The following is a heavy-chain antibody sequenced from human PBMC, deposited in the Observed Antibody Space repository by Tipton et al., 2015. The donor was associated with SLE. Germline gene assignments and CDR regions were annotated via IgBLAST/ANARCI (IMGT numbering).Heavy chain of an antibody. CDR2: ILQEGSEK. CDR3: ANQLTPHYGMDV. V-gene: IGHV3-7*01. CDR1: GFTFNIYW. J-gene: IGHJ6*02. D-gene: IGHD2-2*01. Sequence: SLRLSCAASGFTFNIYWMTWVRQAPGKGLEWVANILQEGSEKIYADSVKGRFTISRDNAKNSLFLQMNSLRAEDTAVYYCANQLTPHYGMDVWGQGTTVTVSS.